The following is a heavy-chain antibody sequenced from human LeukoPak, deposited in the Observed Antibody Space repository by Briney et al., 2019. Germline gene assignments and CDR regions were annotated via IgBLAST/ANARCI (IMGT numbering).Heavy chain of an antibody. D-gene: IGHD2-21*01. CDR1: GFSSGDYA. Sequence: GGSLRLSCTASGFSSGDYAMSWFRQAPGKGLEWVSVIYSGGSTYYADSVKGRFTISRDNSRNTLYLQMDSLRLGDTAMYYCARDLVDCGGDCNNFREGGQGTLVTVSS. J-gene: IGHJ4*02. V-gene: IGHV3-66*01. CDR2: IYSGGST. CDR3: ARDLVDCGGDCNNFRE.